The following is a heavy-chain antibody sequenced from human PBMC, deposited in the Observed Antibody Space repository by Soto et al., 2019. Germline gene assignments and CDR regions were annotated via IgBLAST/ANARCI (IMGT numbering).Heavy chain of an antibody. Sequence: QLQLQESGPGLVKPSETLSLTCTVSGGSISSSSYYWGWIRQPPGKGLEWIGSIYYSGSTYYNPSLKSRVTISVDTSKNQFSLKLSSVTAADTAVYYCARLPPSAGTYYYYYYGMDVWGQGTTVTVSS. J-gene: IGHJ6*02. V-gene: IGHV4-39*01. CDR3: ARLPPSAGTYYYYYYGMDV. D-gene: IGHD6-13*01. CDR2: IYYSGST. CDR1: GGSISSSSYY.